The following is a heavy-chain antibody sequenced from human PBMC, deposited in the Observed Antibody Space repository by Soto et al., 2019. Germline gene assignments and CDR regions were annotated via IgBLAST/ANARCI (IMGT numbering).Heavy chain of an antibody. J-gene: IGHJ6*02. V-gene: IGHV5-51*01. CDR1: GYSFTSYW. CDR2: IYPGDSDT. D-gene: IGHD3-9*01. Sequence: GESLKISCKGSGYSFTSYWIGWVRQMPGKGLEWMGIIYPGDSDTRYSPSFQGQVTISADKSLSTAYLQWSSLKASDTAMYYCARLEKYYDIFTGLFYYGRDVWGQGTTVTVS. CDR3: ARLEKYYDIFTGLFYYGRDV.